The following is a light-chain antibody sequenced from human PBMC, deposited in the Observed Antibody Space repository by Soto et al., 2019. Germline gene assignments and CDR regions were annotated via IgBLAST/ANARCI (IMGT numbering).Light chain of an antibody. J-gene: IGKJ1*01. CDR1: QSISSW. CDR3: QEYNSSSRT. Sequence: DIQMTQSPSTLSASVGDRVTITCRASQSISSWLAWYKQKPGKAPKLLIYKASSLESGVPSRFSGSGSGTEFTLTISSLQPDDFVTYYCQEYNSSSRTFGQGTKVEIK. CDR2: KAS. V-gene: IGKV1-5*03.